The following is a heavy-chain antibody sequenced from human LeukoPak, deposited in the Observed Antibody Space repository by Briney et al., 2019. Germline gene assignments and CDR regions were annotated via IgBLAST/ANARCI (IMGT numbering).Heavy chain of an antibody. D-gene: IGHD3-22*01. CDR1: GHTFTGYY. V-gene: IGHV1-2*02. CDR3: ARSYHYYDSSGYSMGDTFEI. Sequence: ASVKVSCKASGHTFTGYYMHWVRQAPGQGLEWMGWIDPNSGDTNYAQKFQGRVTMTRDTSISTAYMELSRLRSDDTAVFYCARSYHYYDSSGYSMGDTFEIWGQGTMVTVSS. CDR2: IDPNSGDT. J-gene: IGHJ3*02.